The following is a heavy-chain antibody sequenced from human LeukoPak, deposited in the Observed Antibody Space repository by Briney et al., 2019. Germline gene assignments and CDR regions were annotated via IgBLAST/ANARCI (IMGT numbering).Heavy chain of an antibody. V-gene: IGHV3-43*02. CDR2: ISGDGGST. D-gene: IGHD3-22*01. Sequence: PGGSLRLSCAASGFTFDDYAMHWVRHAPGKGLEWVSLISGDGGSTYYADSVKGRFTISRDNSKNSLYLQMNSLRTEDTALYYCAKLDSSGYYRGYWGQGTLVTVSS. CDR1: GFTFDDYA. CDR3: AKLDSSGYYRGY. J-gene: IGHJ4*02.